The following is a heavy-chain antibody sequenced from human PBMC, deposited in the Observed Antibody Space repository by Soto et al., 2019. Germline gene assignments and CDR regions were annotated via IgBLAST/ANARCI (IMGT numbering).Heavy chain of an antibody. CDR2: INPNSGGT. J-gene: IGHJ5*02. D-gene: IGHD3-10*01. V-gene: IGHV1-2*04. CDR1: GYTFTGYY. CDR3: ARDIAPYYYGSGSTILSLNLFDP. Sequence: ASVKVSCKASGYTFTGYYMHWVRQAPGQGLEWMGWINPNSGGTNYAQKFQGWVTMTRDTSISTAYMELSRLRSDDTAVYYCARDIAPYYYGSGSTILSLNLFDPWGQGTLVTVSS.